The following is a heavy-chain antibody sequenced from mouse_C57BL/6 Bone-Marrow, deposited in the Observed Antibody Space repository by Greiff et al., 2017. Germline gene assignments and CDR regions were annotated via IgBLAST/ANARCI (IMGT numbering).Heavy chain of an antibody. CDR1: GYTFTGSW. Sequence: QVQLQQSGAELMKPGASVKLSCKATGYTFTGSWIEWVKQRPGHGLEWIGAILPGSGSTNYNEKFKGKATFTADTSSNTAYMQLSSLTTEDSAIXDCAREGSSGQAWFAYWGQGTLVTVSA. CDR2: ILPGSGST. CDR3: AREGSSGQAWFAY. D-gene: IGHD3-2*02. J-gene: IGHJ3*01. V-gene: IGHV1-9*01.